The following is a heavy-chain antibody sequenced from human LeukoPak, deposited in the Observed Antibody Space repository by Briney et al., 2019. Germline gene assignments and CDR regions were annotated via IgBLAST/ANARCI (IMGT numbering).Heavy chain of an antibody. Sequence: SSETLSLTCTVSGGSISNSDFSWGWIRQPPGKGLEWVGSIHHSGSTFYNPSLKSRATMSLDTSKNRFSLKLSSVTAADTAVYYCAREGGERLTLFGVAWALYYFDYWGQGTLVTVSS. CDR2: IHHSGST. D-gene: IGHD3-3*01. CDR1: GGSISNSDFS. V-gene: IGHV4-39*07. J-gene: IGHJ4*02. CDR3: AREGGERLTLFGVAWALYYFDY.